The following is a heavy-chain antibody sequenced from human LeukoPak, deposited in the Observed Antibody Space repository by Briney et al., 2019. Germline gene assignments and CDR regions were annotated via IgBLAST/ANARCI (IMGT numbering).Heavy chain of an antibody. J-gene: IGHJ4*02. CDR3: ARLKDDVTKLDY. D-gene: IGHD2-8*01. Sequence: GGSLRLSCAGSGFTFRRYWMSWVRQAPGKGLEWVASMNQDGSQIRYVDSVRGRFFISRGNAKNSLFLQMSSLRVEDTAVYYCARLKDDVTKLDYWGQGTLVTVSS. CDR2: MNQDGSQI. V-gene: IGHV3-7*01. CDR1: GFTFRRYW.